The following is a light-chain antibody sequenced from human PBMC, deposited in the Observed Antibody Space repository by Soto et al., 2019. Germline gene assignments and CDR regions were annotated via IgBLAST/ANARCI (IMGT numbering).Light chain of an antibody. CDR1: QSLSSAY. V-gene: IGKV3-20*01. Sequence: EIVLTQSTDTLSLSPGERATLSCRASQSLSSAYLVWYQQKPGQAPRLLMFAASSRATGTPDRFSGSGSGTDFTLTISRLEPEDFAVYYCQQYGTSPRTFGQGTKVEIK. CDR2: AAS. J-gene: IGKJ1*01. CDR3: QQYGTSPRT.